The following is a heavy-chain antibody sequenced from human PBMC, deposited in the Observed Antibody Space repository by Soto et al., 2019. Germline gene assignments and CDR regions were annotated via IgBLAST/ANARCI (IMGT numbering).Heavy chain of an antibody. CDR2: LSGNGGTT. CDR3: AKISGGQTVNGYSDY. D-gene: IGHD5-12*01. CDR1: GFTFSSYA. Sequence: EVQLLESGGGLVQPGGSLRLSCAASGFTFSSYAMTWGRQAPGKGLEWVSGLSGNGGTTYYADSVKGRFTVSRDNSKKTLYLQLNSLTAEDTAIYYCAKISGGQTVNGYSDYWGQGTLVTVSS. J-gene: IGHJ4*02. V-gene: IGHV3-23*01.